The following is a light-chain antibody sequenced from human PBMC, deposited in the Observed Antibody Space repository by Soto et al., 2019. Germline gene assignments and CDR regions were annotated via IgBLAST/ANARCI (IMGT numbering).Light chain of an antibody. V-gene: IGKV2-28*01. CDR3: MQALQAPLT. CDR1: QILLRSNGYNY. J-gene: IGKJ1*01. CDR2: LGS. Sequence: EMVMAQSPLSLAVTPGEPSYMSCSSSQILLRSNGYNYLDWYLQKPGQSPQLLIYLGSNRASGVPDKFSGSGSGTDFTLTISRVEAEDVGLYYCMQALQAPLTFGQGTKVDI.